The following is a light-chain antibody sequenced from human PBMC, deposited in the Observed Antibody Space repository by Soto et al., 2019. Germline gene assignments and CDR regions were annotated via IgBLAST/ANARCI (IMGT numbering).Light chain of an antibody. CDR1: QSISSY. CDR3: QQSYSTPPVYT. J-gene: IGKJ2*01. CDR2: AAS. V-gene: IGKV1-39*01. Sequence: DIQMTQSPSSLSASVGDSVTITCRASQSISSYLNWYQQKPGKAHKLLIYAASSLQSGVPSRFSGSGSGTDFTLTISSLQSEDFATYYCQQSYSTPPVYTFGQGTELEIK.